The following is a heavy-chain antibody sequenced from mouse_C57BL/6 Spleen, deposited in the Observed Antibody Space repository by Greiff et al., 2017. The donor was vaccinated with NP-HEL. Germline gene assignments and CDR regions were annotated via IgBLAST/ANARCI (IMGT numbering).Heavy chain of an antibody. J-gene: IGHJ2*01. CDR2: IYPGSGNT. CDR1: GYTFTDYY. CDR3: ATDGYPYYFDY. Sequence: QVQLQQSGAELVRPGASVKLSCKASGYTFTDYYINWVKQRPGQGLEWIARIYPGSGNTYYNEKFKGKATLTAEKSSSTAYMQLSSLTSEDSAVYFCATDGYPYYFDYWGQGTTLTVSS. V-gene: IGHV1-76*01. D-gene: IGHD2-3*01.